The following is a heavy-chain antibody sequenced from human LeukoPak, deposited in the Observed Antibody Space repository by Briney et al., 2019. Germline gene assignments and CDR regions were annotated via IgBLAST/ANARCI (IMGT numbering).Heavy chain of an antibody. CDR2: IYWDDDE. Sequence: SGPTLVNPTQTLTLTCTFSGFSLSTNGVGVGWIRQSPGKGLEWLAPIYWDDDEHYSPSLESRLTITKDTFKNQVVLTMTNMDPVDTATYYCAHRRQYSSGWRTFDYWGQGTLVTVSS. V-gene: IGHV2-5*02. CDR1: GFSLSTNGVG. D-gene: IGHD6-19*01. CDR3: AHRRQYSSGWRTFDY. J-gene: IGHJ4*02.